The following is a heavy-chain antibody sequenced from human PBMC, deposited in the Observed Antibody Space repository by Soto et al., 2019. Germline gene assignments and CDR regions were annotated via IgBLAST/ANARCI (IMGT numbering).Heavy chain of an antibody. CDR3: AVRIYYYDSSGYYRTTNDAFDF. CDR2: IYPGDSDT. V-gene: IGHV5-51*01. D-gene: IGHD3-22*01. CDR1: GYSFNSYW. J-gene: IGHJ3*01. Sequence: PGESLKISCKGSGYSFNSYWISWVRQMPGKGLEWMGIIYPGDSDTRYSPSFQGQVTISADKSISTAYLQWSSLKASDTAMYYCAVRIYYYDSSGYYRTTNDAFDFWGQGTMVTVS.